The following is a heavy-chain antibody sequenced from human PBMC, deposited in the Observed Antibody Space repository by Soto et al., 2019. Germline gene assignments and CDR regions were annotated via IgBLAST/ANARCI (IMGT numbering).Heavy chain of an antibody. CDR3: ARRLLGATVTYFDY. J-gene: IGHJ4*01. CDR1: GFTFSSYS. V-gene: IGHV3-23*01. CDR2: IDSSGGST. D-gene: IGHD1-26*01. Sequence: GGSLRLSCAASGFTFSSYSMNWVRQAPGKGLEWVSSIDSSGGSTYYADSVKGRFTMSRDKSKNTLYLQMNSLRAEDTAVYYCARRLLGATVTYFDYWGQGTLVTVSS.